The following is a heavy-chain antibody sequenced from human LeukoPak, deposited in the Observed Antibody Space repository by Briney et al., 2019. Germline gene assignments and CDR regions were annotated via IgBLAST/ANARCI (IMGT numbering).Heavy chain of an antibody. CDR1: GGSISSYY. V-gene: IGHV4-59*01. D-gene: IGHD6-19*01. CDR2: IYYSGST. J-gene: IGHJ6*02. CDR3: ARVGAGKTYYYGMDV. Sequence: SETLSLTCTVSGGSISSYYWSWIRQPPGKGLEWIGYIYYSGSTNYNPSLKSRVTISVDTSKNQFSLKLSSVTAADTAVYYCARVGAGKTYYYGMDVWGQGTTVTVSS.